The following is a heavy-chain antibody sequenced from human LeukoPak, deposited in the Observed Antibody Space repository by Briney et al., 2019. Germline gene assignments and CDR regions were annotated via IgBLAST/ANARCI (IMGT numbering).Heavy chain of an antibody. CDR3: ARGRYSDY. CDR2: ISHSGST. J-gene: IGHJ4*02. Sequence: ASETLSLTCAVYGGSFSGYYWSWIRQPPGKGLEWIGEISHSGSTNYNPSLKSRVTISVDTSKNQFSLKLSSVTAADTAVYYCARGRYSDYWGQGTLVTVSS. V-gene: IGHV4-34*01. CDR1: GGSFSGYY.